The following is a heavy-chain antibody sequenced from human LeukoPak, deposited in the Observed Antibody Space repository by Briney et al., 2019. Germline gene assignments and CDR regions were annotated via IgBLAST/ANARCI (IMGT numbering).Heavy chain of an antibody. J-gene: IGHJ6*02. Sequence: GGSLRLSCAASDFSFQSFPMIWVRQAPGKGLEWVSVIGTDGRNIHYADSVKGRFTISRDNSKKTLYLQMTSLRAEDTALYFCASYQQRPPAMDFWGQGTTVTVSS. CDR1: DFSFQSFP. V-gene: IGHV3-23*01. CDR2: IGTDGRNI. D-gene: IGHD3-16*02. CDR3: ASYQQRPPAMDF.